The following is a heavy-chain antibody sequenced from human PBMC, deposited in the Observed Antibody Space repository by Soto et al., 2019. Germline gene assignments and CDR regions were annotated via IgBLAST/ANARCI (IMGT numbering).Heavy chain of an antibody. CDR3: AKDYQTTVTLNWFDP. J-gene: IGHJ5*02. V-gene: IGHV3-30*18. D-gene: IGHD4-17*01. Sequence: ESGGGVVQPGRSLRLSCAASGFTFSSYGMHWVRQAPGKGLEWVAVISYDGSNKYYADSVKGRFTISRDNSKNTLYLQMNSLRAEDTAVYYCAKDYQTTVTLNWFDPWGQGTLVTVSS. CDR2: ISYDGSNK. CDR1: GFTFSSYG.